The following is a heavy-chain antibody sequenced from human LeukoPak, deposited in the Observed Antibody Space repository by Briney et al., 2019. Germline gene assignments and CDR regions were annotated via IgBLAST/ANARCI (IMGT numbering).Heavy chain of an antibody. CDR2: ISSSSSTI. Sequence: GGSLRLSCVASGFTFNSYNMIWVRQAPGKVLEWVSYISSSSSTIYYADSVKGRFTISRDSAKTSLFLQMNSLRDEDTAVYYCARAYSSSSGRDAFDSWGLGPLVTVSS. D-gene: IGHD6-6*01. CDR1: GFTFNSYN. CDR3: ARAYSSSSGRDAFDS. J-gene: IGHJ3*02. V-gene: IGHV3-48*02.